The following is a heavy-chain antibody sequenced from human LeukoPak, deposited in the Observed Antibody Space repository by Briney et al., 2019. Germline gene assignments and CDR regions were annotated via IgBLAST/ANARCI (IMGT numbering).Heavy chain of an antibody. Sequence: GALRLSCAASGFTFSSYGMHWVRQAPGKGLEWVAVIWYDGSNKYYADSVKGRFTISRDNSKNTLYLQMNSLRAEDTAVYYRASETYYGDYFDYWGQGTLVTVSS. J-gene: IGHJ4*02. V-gene: IGHV3-33*01. D-gene: IGHD4-17*01. CDR2: IWYDGSNK. CDR3: ASETYYGDYFDY. CDR1: GFTFSSYG.